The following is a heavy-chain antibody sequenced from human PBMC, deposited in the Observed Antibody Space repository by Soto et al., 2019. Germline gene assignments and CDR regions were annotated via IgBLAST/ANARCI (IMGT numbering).Heavy chain of an antibody. V-gene: IGHV1-18*01. Sequence: QVQLVQSGAEVKKPGASVKVSCKASGYTFTSYGISWVRQAPGQGLEWMGWISAYNGNTNYAQKLQGRVTMTTDTSTSTAYMELRSLRSDDTAVYYCGSPGTALVPDLYGMDVWGQGTTVTVSS. J-gene: IGHJ6*02. CDR3: GSPGTALVPDLYGMDV. CDR1: GYTFTSYG. CDR2: ISAYNGNT. D-gene: IGHD6-13*01.